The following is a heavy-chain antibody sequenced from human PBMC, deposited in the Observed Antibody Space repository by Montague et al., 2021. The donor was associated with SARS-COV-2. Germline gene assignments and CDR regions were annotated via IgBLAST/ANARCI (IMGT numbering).Heavy chain of an antibody. CDR1: GFTFSNAW. D-gene: IGHD3-10*01. Sequence: SLRLSCAASGFTFSNAWMSWVRQAPGKGLEWVGRIKSKTDGGTTDYAAPVKGRFTISRDDSKNTLYLQMSSLKTEDTAVYYCISDWFHYYGMDVWGQGTTVTVSS. V-gene: IGHV3-15*01. CDR2: IKSKTDGGTT. J-gene: IGHJ6*02. CDR3: ISDWFHYYGMDV.